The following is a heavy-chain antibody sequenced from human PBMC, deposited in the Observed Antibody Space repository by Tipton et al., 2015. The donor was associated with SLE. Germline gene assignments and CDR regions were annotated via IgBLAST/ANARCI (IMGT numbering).Heavy chain of an antibody. J-gene: IGHJ6*02. CDR2: IKQDGSEK. D-gene: IGHD2-15*01. V-gene: IGHV3-7*05. CDR1: GFTFSSYW. CDR3: ARVVVPYYYYYYGMDV. Sequence: GSLRLSCAASGFTFSSYWMSWVRQAPGKGLEWVANIKQDGSEKYYVDSVKGRFTISRDNAKNSLYLQMNSLRAEDTAVYYCARVVVPYYYYYYGMDVWGQGTTVTVSS.